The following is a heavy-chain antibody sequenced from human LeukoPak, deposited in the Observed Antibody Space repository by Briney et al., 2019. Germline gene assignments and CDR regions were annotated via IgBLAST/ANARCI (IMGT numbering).Heavy chain of an antibody. J-gene: IGHJ4*02. D-gene: IGHD3-22*01. CDR1: GGSISSGSYY. CDR3: ARGPGGYDSSGYYPL. V-gene: IGHV4-61*02. Sequence: SQTLSLTRTVSGGSISSGSYYWSWIRQPAGKGLEWIGRIYTSGSTNYNPSLKRRVTISVDTSKNQFSLKLSSVTAADTAVYYCARGPGGYDSSGYYPLWGQGTLVTVSS. CDR2: IYTSGST.